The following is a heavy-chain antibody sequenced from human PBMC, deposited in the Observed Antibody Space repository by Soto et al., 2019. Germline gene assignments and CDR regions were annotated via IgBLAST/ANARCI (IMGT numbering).Heavy chain of an antibody. V-gene: IGHV4-59*01. J-gene: IGHJ6*03. CDR2: IYYSGST. D-gene: IGHD5-12*01. Sequence: QVQLQESGPGLVKPSETLSLTCTVPGGSISSYYWSWIRQPPGKGLEWIGYIYYSGSTNYNPSLKSRVTISVDTSKSKCSLKLSSVTAADTAVYYCARDKGGDYSGYAHYYYYHMDVWGKGTTVTVSS. CDR1: GGSISSYY. CDR3: ARDKGGDYSGYAHYYYYHMDV.